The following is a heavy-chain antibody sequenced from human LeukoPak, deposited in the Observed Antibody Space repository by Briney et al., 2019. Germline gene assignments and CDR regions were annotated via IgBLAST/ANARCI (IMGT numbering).Heavy chain of an antibody. D-gene: IGHD2-2*01. V-gene: IGHV3-23*01. CDR2: FSGSGDST. Sequence: PGGSLRLSCAASGFTFSNYAMNWVRQAPGKGLEWVSGFSGSGDSTHYADSVKGRFTISRDNSKNTLYLQMNSLRVEDTAVYYCAKASFSSNWYDSFDTWGQGTMVTVSS. J-gene: IGHJ3*02. CDR3: AKASFSSNWYDSFDT. CDR1: GFTFSNYA.